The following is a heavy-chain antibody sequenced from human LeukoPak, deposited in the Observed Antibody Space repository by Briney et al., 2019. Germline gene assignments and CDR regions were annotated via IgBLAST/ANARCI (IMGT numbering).Heavy chain of an antibody. CDR1: GFTFSNAW. CDR2: IKSKTDGGTT. D-gene: IGHD6-19*01. Sequence: GGSLRLSCAASGFTFSNAWMSWVRQAPGKGLEWVGRIKSKTDGGTTDYAAPVKGRFTISRDDSKNTLYLQMNSLKSEDTAVYYYTTGGIYGRGWFGYFDYWGQGTLVTVSS. CDR3: TTGGIYGRGWFGYFDY. V-gene: IGHV3-15*01. J-gene: IGHJ4*02.